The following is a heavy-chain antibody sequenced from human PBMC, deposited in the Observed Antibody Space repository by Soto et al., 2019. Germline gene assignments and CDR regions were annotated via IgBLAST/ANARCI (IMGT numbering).Heavy chain of an antibody. Sequence: EVQLVESGGGLVQPGGSLRLSCAASGFTFSSYWMHWVRQAPGKGLVWVSRIKSDGSSTSYADSVKGRFTISRDNAKNTLYLQMNSLRAEDTAVYYCNRAVAGTRRIHDVYFDLWGRGTLVTVSS. J-gene: IGHJ2*01. CDR3: NRAVAGTRRIHDVYFDL. CDR1: GFTFSSYW. CDR2: IKSDGSST. D-gene: IGHD6-19*01. V-gene: IGHV3-74*01.